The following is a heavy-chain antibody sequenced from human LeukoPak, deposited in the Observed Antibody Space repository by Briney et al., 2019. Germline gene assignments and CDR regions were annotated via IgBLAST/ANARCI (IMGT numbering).Heavy chain of an antibody. D-gene: IGHD2-21*02. CDR1: GGSISRRNW. Sequence: SETLSLTCAVSGGSISRRNWWSWVRQPPGKGLEWIGEIHQSGGTSYSPSLKSRVTISVDTSKSQFSLKLTSVTAADTAIYYCARNGDSCLDYWGQGTLVTVSS. J-gene: IGHJ4*02. V-gene: IGHV4-4*02. CDR3: ARNGDSCLDY. CDR2: IHQSGGT.